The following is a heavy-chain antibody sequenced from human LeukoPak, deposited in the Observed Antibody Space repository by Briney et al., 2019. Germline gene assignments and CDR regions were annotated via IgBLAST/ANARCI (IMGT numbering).Heavy chain of an antibody. D-gene: IGHD3-3*01. CDR3: ARDVDFWSGYYPSGAFDI. J-gene: IGHJ3*02. V-gene: IGHV6-1*01. Sequence: SQTLPLTCAVSGDTVSSNSAAWDWIRQSPSRGLEWLVRTYYRAKWYNDYAVSVKSRITINPDTSKNQFSLQLNSVTPEDTAVYYCARDVDFWSGYYPSGAFDIWGQGTMVTVSS. CDR2: TYYRAKWYN. CDR1: GDTVSSNSAA.